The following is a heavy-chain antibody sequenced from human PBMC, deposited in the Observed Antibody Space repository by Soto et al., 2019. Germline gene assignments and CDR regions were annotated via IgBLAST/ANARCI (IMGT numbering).Heavy chain of an antibody. V-gene: IGHV5-51*01. CDR3: AASGYNPYYYGMDV. Sequence: GESLKISCKHSGNSFTSYWIAWVRQMPGKGLEWMGIIYPGDYETRYSPSFQGQVTISADKSISTAYLQWSSLKASDSAMYYCAASGYNPYYYGMDVWGQGTAVTVS. CDR2: IYPGDYET. CDR1: GNSFTSYW. D-gene: IGHD3-3*01. J-gene: IGHJ6*02.